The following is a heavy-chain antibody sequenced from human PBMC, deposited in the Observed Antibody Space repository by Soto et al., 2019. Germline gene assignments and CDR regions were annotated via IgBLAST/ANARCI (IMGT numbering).Heavy chain of an antibody. D-gene: IGHD2-15*01. J-gene: IGHJ6*02. CDR2: IVVGSGNT. CDR3: AAGEVAATYYYYGMDV. Sequence: QMQLVQSGPEVKKPGTSVKVSCKASGFTFTSSAVQWVRQARGQRLAWIGWIVVGSGNTNYAQKFQERVTITRDMSTSTAYMELSSLRSEDTAVYYCAAGEVAATYYYYGMDVWGQGTTVTVSS. V-gene: IGHV1-58*01. CDR1: GFTFTSSA.